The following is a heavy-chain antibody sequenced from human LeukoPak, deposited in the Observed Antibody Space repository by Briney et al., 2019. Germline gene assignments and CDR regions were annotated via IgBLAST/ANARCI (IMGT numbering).Heavy chain of an antibody. CDR2: INHSGST. CDR3: ARHASGYSSEDY. V-gene: IGHV4-34*01. J-gene: IGHJ4*02. Sequence: SETLSLTCAVYGGSFSGYYWSWIRQPPGKGLEWIGEINHSGSTNYNPSLKSRVTISVDTSKNQFSLKLSSVTAADTAVYYCARHASGYSSEDYWGQGTLVTVSS. CDR1: GGSFSGYY. D-gene: IGHD6-19*01.